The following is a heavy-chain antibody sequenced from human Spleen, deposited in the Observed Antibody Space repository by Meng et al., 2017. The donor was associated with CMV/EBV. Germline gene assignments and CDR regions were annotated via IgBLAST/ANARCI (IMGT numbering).Heavy chain of an antibody. CDR3: ARHRGDLGAYGY. D-gene: IGHD3-16*01. CDR2: IYYSGST. J-gene: IGHJ4*02. V-gene: IGHV4-39*07. Sequence: SETLSLTFTVSGGSISSSSYYWGWIRQPPGKGLEWIGSIYYSGSTYYNPSIKSRVTISVNTSKNQISLKLSSVTAPDTAVYYCARHRGDLGAYGYWGQGTLVTVSS. CDR1: GGSISSSSYY.